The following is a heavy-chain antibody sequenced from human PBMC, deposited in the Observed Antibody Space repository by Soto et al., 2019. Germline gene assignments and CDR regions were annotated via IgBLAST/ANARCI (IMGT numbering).Heavy chain of an antibody. CDR2: IPNDGSYQ. Sequence: QVQLVESGGGVVQPGRSLRLSCAASGFTFTTYGMHWVRQAPGKGLEWVAVIPNDGSYQHYAESVKGRFTISRDNSKNTLFLQMNSLRAEDTAVYYCARDDAFGDENGFDIWGQGTMVTVSS. D-gene: IGHD2-21*02. J-gene: IGHJ3*02. V-gene: IGHV3-30*03. CDR1: GFTFTTYG. CDR3: ARDDAFGDENGFDI.